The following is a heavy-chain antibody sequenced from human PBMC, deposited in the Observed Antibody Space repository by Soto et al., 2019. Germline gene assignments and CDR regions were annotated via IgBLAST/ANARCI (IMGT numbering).Heavy chain of an antibody. J-gene: IGHJ3*02. D-gene: IGHD3-16*01. CDR1: GFTFSSYG. CDR2: ISRSGSDT. CDR3: ARNPGGFAFDI. V-gene: IGHV3-64*07. Sequence: EVQLLESGGGLVQPGGSLRLSCAASGFTFSSYGMHWVSQAPGKGLEYVSAISRSGSDTYYADSVKGRFTISRDNSESTLYLQMGSLRAEDMAVYYCARNPGGFAFDIWGQGTMVTVSS.